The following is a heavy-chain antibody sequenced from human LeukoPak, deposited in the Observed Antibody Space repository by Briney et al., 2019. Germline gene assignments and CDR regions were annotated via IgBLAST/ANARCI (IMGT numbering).Heavy chain of an antibody. V-gene: IGHV4-59*01. D-gene: IGHD6-13*01. CDR1: GGPISSYY. Sequence: SETLSLTCTVPGGPISSYYWSWIRQPPGKGLEWIGYIYYSGSTNYNPSLKSRVTISVDTSKNQFSLKLSSVTAADTAVYYCASGSSWYCLDYWGQGALVTVSS. CDR2: IYYSGST. CDR3: ASGSSWYCLDY. J-gene: IGHJ4*02.